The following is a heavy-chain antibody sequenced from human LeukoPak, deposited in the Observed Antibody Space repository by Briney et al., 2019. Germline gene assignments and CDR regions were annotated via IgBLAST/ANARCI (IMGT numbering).Heavy chain of an antibody. CDR2: IYSGGST. CDR3: ARTRDYYDSSGYYYEGGAKYFDY. J-gene: IGHJ4*02. V-gene: IGHV3-53*01. CDR1: GFTFSSYG. Sequence: GGSLRLSCAASGFTFSSYGMHWVRQAPGKGLEWVSVIYSGGSTYYADPVKGRLTISRDNSKNTLYLQMNSLRAEDTAVYYCARTRDYYDSSGYYYEGGAKYFDYWGQGTLVTVSS. D-gene: IGHD3-22*01.